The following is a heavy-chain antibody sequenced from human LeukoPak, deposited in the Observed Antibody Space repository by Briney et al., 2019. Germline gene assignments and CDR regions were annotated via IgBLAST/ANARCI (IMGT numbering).Heavy chain of an antibody. CDR3: AREVLEQQLVHEGFWFDP. J-gene: IGHJ5*02. CDR1: GGTFSSYA. D-gene: IGHD6-13*01. V-gene: IGHV1-69*04. CDR2: IIPILGIA. Sequence: GASVKVSCKASGGTFSSYAISWVRQAPGQGLEWMGRIIPILGIANYAQKFQGRVTITADKSTSTAYMELSSLRSEDTAVYYCAREVLEQQLVHEGFWFDPWGQGTLVTVSS.